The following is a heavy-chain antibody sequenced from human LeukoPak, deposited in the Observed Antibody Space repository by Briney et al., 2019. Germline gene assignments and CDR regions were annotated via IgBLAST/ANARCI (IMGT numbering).Heavy chain of an antibody. V-gene: IGHV4-30-4*01. J-gene: IGHJ4*02. CDR2: IYYSGST. Sequence: PSETLSLTCTVSGGSISSGDYYWSWIRQPPGKGLEWIGYIYYSGSTYYNPSLKIRVTISVDTSKNQFSLKLSSVTAAATAVYYCASYGKAPRNFDYWGQGTLVTVSS. D-gene: IGHD3-16*01. CDR1: GGSISSGDYY. CDR3: ASYGKAPRNFDY.